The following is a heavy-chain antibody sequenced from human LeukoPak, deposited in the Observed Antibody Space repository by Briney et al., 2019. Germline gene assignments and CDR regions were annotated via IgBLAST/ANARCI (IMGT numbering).Heavy chain of an antibody. V-gene: IGHV3-23*01. CDR1: GFTFTNAW. D-gene: IGHD2-15*01. CDR3: ALIKIADTDFDY. CDR2: ISYSGGST. Sequence: PGGSLRLSCEASGFTFTNAWMSWVRQAPGKGLEWVSGISYSGGSTYYADSVKGRFTISRDNSKNTLYLQMNSLRAEDTAVYYCALIKIADTDFDYWGQGTLVTVSS. J-gene: IGHJ4*02.